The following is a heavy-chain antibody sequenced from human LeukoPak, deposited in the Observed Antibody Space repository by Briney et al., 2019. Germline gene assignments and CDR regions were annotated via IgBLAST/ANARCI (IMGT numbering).Heavy chain of an antibody. D-gene: IGHD6-6*01. V-gene: IGHV4-30-2*01. J-gene: IGHJ4*02. CDR2: IYHSGST. CDR1: GGSISSGGYY. CDR3: ARQGWAYSSSDYVVWY. Sequence: SQTLSLTCTVSGGSISSGGYYWSWIRQPPGKGLEWIGYIYHSGSTYYNPSLKSRVTISVDRSKNQFSLKLSSVTAADTAVYYCARQGWAYSSSDYVVWYWGQGTLVTVSS.